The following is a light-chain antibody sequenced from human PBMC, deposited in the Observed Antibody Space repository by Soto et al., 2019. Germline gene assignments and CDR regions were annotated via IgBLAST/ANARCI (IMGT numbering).Light chain of an antibody. CDR2: DVN. V-gene: IGLV2-14*03. CDR3: ASFTRRGTVV. J-gene: IGLJ2*01. CDR1: SSDVGGYNY. Sequence: QSVLTQPASVSGSPGQSITISCAGTSSDVGGYNYVSWYQQHPGKVPRLIISDVNKRPSGVSDRFSGSKSGNTASLTISGLQDEDEAYYYCASFTRRGTVVVGGGTKVTVL.